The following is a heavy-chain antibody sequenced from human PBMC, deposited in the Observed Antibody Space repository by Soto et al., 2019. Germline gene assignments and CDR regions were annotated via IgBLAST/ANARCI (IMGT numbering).Heavy chain of an antibody. CDR3: ARHCSGGSCHSWGGEHQFDH. D-gene: IGHD2-15*01. Sequence: PSETLSLTRTVSGGSISSSSYYWGWIRQPPGKGLGWIGSIYYSGSTYYNPSLTSRATISVDTSNNQFSLKLSSVTAADTAVYYCARHCSGGSCHSWGGEHQFDHWGQGTLVTVSS. CDR1: GGSISSSSYY. J-gene: IGHJ5*02. V-gene: IGHV4-39*01. CDR2: IYYSGST.